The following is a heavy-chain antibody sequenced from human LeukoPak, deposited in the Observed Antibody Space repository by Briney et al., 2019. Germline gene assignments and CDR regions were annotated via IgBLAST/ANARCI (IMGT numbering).Heavy chain of an antibody. D-gene: IGHD3-10*01. J-gene: IGHJ5*02. CDR2: IYYSGST. CDR3: ARGGPLDTRRPIYGSGSLAWFDP. CDR1: GGSISSSSYY. V-gene: IGHV4-39*07. Sequence: KPSETLSLTCTVSGGSISSSSYYWGWIRQPPGKGLEWIGSIYYSGSTNYNPSLKSRVTISVDTSKNQFSLKLSSVTAADTAVYYCARGGPLDTRRPIYGSGSLAWFDPWGQGTLVTVSS.